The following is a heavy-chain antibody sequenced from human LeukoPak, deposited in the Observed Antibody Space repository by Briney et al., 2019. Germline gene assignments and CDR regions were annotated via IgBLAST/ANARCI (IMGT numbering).Heavy chain of an antibody. J-gene: IGHJ3*02. Sequence: GASVNVSCKVSGYTLTELSMHWVRQAPGKGLEWMGGFDPEDGETIYAQMFQGRVTITRNTSISTAYMELSSLRSEDTAVYYCARYSLRAFDIWGQGTMVTVSS. CDR2: FDPEDGET. CDR1: GYTLTELS. CDR3: ARYSLRAFDI. V-gene: IGHV1-24*01. D-gene: IGHD2-15*01.